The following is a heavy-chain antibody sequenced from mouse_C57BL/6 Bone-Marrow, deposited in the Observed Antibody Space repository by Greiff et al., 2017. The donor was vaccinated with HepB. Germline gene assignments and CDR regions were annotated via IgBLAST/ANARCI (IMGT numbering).Heavy chain of an antibody. CDR2: ISDGGSYT. V-gene: IGHV5-4*01. CDR1: GFTFSSYA. CDR3: ARDYDYDKGYFDY. Sequence: DVHLVESGGGLVKPGGSLKLSCAASGFTFSSYAMSWVRQTPEKRLEWVATISDGGSYTYYPDNVKGRFTISRDNAKNNLYLQMSHLKSEDTAMYYCARDYDYDKGYFDYWGQGTTLTVSS. D-gene: IGHD2-4*01. J-gene: IGHJ2*01.